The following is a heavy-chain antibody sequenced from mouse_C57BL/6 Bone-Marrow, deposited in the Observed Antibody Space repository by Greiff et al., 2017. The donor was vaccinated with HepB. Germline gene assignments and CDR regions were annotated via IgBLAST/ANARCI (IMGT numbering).Heavy chain of an antibody. J-gene: IGHJ4*01. CDR3: ARRSPYYGSPPYYAMDY. CDR1: GYTFTSYW. D-gene: IGHD1-1*01. V-gene: IGHV1-55*01. CDR2: IYPGSGST. Sequence: VQLQQPGAELVKPGASVKMSCKASGYTFTSYWITWVKQRPGQGLEWIGDIYPGSGSTNYNEKFKSKATLTVDTSSSTAYMQLSSLTSEDSAVYYCARRSPYYGSPPYYAMDYWGQGTSVTVSS.